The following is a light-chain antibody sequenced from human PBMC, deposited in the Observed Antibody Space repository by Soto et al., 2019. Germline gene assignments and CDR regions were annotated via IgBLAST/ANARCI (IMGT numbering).Light chain of an antibody. J-gene: IGKJ2*01. CDR1: QSISSR. CDR3: QQYESYSPYT. CDR2: RAS. Sequence: DIQMTQSPSTLSASVGDRVTITCRASQSISSRLAWYQQKPGKAPKLLIYRASSLERGVPSRNRGSGSGTEFTLTISSLQPDDFATYDCQQYESYSPYTFGQGTKLEIK. V-gene: IGKV1-5*03.